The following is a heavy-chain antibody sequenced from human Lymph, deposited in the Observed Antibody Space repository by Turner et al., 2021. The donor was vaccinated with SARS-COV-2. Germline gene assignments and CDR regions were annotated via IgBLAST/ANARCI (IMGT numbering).Heavy chain of an antibody. CDR2: ISSSRSYI. Sequence: DVQLVESGGGLVTPGGSLRLACAASGFTFSTYSMNWVRQAPGKGLEWISAISSSRSYIYYVDSVKGRFSNSRDDAKHSLYMQMNSVSDEETAVYTCARDIPTTADYFVYWGQGTLVTVSS. CDR1: GFTFSTYS. J-gene: IGHJ4*02. V-gene: IGHV3-21*01. D-gene: IGHD4-17*01. CDR3: ARDIPTTADYFVY.